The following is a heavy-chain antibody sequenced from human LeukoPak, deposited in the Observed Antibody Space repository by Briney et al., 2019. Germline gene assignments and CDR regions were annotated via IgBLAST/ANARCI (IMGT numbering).Heavy chain of an antibody. CDR1: GGSFSGYY. D-gene: IGHD3-10*01. CDR3: AMYYYGSGSYHRDY. J-gene: IGHJ4*02. V-gene: IGHV4-34*01. Sequence: SETLSLTCAVYGGSFSGYYWSWIRQPPGKGLEWIGEINHNGSTNYNPSLKSRVTISVDTSKNQFSLKLSSVTAADTAVYYCAMYYYGSGSYHRDYWGQGTLVTVSS. CDR2: INHNGST.